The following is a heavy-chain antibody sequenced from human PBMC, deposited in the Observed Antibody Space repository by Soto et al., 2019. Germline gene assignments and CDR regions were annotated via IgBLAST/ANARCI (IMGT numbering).Heavy chain of an antibody. CDR1: GDSINSRDYY. CDR2: IYYSGST. J-gene: IGHJ6*02. D-gene: IGHD3-3*01. V-gene: IGHV4-31*03. CDR3: ARDRRFLLSRGGYYFYAMDV. Sequence: TLSLTFTVSGDSINSRDYYWSWIRHPPGKGLEWIGYIYYSGSTYYNPSLKSRVSISVSVDTSKNQLSLRLSSVTAADTAVYYCARDRRFLLSRGGYYFYAMDVWGQGTTVTVSS.